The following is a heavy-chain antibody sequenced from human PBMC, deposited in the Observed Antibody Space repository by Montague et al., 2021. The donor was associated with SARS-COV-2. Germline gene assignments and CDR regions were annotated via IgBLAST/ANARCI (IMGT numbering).Heavy chain of an antibody. CDR2: INHSGST. Sequence: SETLSLTCAVYGGSFSGYYWTWIRKSQRKGLEWMGEINHSGSTNYNPSLKSRVTITVDTSKNQFSLTLSSVTAADTAVYYCACGEITTRGLIYHYGMDVWGQGTTVTVSS. CDR1: GGSFSGYY. CDR3: ACGEITTRGLIYHYGMDV. J-gene: IGHJ6*02. V-gene: IGHV4-34*01. D-gene: IGHD4-11*01.